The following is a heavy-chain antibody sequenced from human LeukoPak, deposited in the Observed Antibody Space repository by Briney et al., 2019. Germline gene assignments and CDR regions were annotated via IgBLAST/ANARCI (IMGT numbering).Heavy chain of an antibody. CDR1: GGTFSSYA. J-gene: IGHJ6*02. D-gene: IGHD3-22*01. CDR3: AGGMGSGYPAVYYYYYYGMDV. Sequence: SVRVSCKASGGTFSSYAISWVRQAPGQGLEWMGRIIPILGIANYAQKFQGRVTITADKSTSTAYMELSSLRSEDTAVYYCAGGMGSGYPAVYYYYYYGMDVWGQGTTVTVSS. CDR2: IIPILGIA. V-gene: IGHV1-69*04.